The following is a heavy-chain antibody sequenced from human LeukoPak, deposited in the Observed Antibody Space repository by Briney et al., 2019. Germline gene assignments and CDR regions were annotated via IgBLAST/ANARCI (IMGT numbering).Heavy chain of an antibody. J-gene: IGHJ6*03. D-gene: IGHD6-13*01. CDR1: GDSVSSNSAA. CDR3: ARAIAAAGAKIYYYYYMDV. V-gene: IGHV6-1*01. Sequence: PSQTLSLTCAISGDSVSSNSAAWNWIRQSPSRGLEWLGRTYYRSKWYNDYAVSVKSRITINPATSKNQFSLQLNSVTPEDTAVYYCARAIAAAGAKIYYYYYMDVWGKGTTVTVSS. CDR2: TYYRSKWYN.